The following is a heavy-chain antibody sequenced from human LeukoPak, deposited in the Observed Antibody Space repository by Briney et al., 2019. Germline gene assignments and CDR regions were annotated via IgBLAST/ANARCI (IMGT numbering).Heavy chain of an antibody. CDR1: GYTFTSYA. Sequence: EASVKVSCKASGYTFTSYAMHWVRQAPGQRLEWMGWINAGNGNTKYSQEFQGRVTITRDTSASTAYMELSSLRSEDMAVYYCARGYSSSWYFDYWGQGTLVTVSS. CDR2: INAGNGNT. D-gene: IGHD6-13*01. J-gene: IGHJ4*02. CDR3: ARGYSSSWYFDY. V-gene: IGHV1-3*03.